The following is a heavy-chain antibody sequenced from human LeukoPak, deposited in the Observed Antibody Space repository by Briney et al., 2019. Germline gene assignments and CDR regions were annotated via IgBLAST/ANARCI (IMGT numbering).Heavy chain of an antibody. CDR1: GFTFSSYS. CDR3: ARDGMVRGVIIWDAFDI. Sequence: GGSLRLSCAASGFTFSSYSMNWVRQAPGKGLEWVSYISSSSSTIYYADSVKGRSTISRDNAKNSLYLQMNSLRDEDTAVYYCARDGMVRGVIIWDAFDIWGQGTMVTVSS. J-gene: IGHJ3*02. CDR2: ISSSSSTI. V-gene: IGHV3-48*02. D-gene: IGHD3-10*01.